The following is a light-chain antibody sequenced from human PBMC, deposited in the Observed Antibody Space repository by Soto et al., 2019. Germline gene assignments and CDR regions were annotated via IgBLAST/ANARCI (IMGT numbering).Light chain of an antibody. J-gene: IGKJ5*01. CDR2: AAS. Sequence: IQLTQSPCSLSASVGDRVTITCRASQGISSYLVWYQQKPGKAPKNLIYAASTLQSGVPSRFSGSGSGTDFTLTISSLQPEDFATYYCQQSYSTPITFGQGTRLEIK. CDR3: QQSYSTPIT. CDR1: QGISSY. V-gene: IGKV1-39*01.